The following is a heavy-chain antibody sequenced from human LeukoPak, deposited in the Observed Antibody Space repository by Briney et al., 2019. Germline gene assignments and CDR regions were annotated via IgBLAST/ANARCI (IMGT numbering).Heavy chain of an antibody. V-gene: IGHV3-11*01. D-gene: IGHD2-2*01. J-gene: IGHJ6*02. CDR2: ISSSGSTI. CDR3: ARSVGYCSSTSCYAPYYYYGMDV. Sequence: PGGSLRLSCAASGFTFSDYYMSWIRQAPGKGLEWVSYISSSGSTIYYADSVKGRFTISRDNAKNSLYLQMNSLRAEDTAVYYCARSVGYCSSTSCYAPYYYYGMDVWGQGTTVTVSS. CDR1: GFTFSDYY.